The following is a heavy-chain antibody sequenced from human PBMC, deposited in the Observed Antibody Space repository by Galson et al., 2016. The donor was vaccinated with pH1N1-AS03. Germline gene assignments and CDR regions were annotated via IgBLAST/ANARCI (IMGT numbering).Heavy chain of an antibody. Sequence: QSGAEVKKPGDSLKISCKSSGSGFNGYWTGWVRQKPGKGLEWMGIIFPGDSDTRYSPSFQGQVTISADKSTRTTYLQWRSLKASDTAIYYCARPAHYDSSGRDALDVWGQGTMLIVSS. J-gene: IGHJ3*01. D-gene: IGHD3-22*01. CDR1: GSGFNGYW. CDR2: IFPGDSDT. CDR3: ARPAHYDSSGRDALDV. V-gene: IGHV5-51*03.